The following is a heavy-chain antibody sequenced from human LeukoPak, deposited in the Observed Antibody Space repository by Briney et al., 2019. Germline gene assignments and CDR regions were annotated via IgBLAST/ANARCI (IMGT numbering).Heavy chain of an antibody. CDR2: ISSSSSTI. V-gene: IGHV3-48*01. CDR3: AKDRGADYFDY. CDR1: GFTFSSYR. J-gene: IGHJ4*02. D-gene: IGHD1-26*01. Sequence: GGSLRLSCAASGFTFSSYRMNWVRQAPGKGLEWVSYISSSSSTIYYADSVKGRFTISRDNSKNTLSLQMNSLRPEDTATYYCAKDRGADYFDYWGQGTLVTVSS.